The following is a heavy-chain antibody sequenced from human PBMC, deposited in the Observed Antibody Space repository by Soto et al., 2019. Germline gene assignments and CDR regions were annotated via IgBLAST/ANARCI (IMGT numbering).Heavy chain of an antibody. J-gene: IGHJ4*02. CDR2: IYYSGST. CDR1: GGSISSYY. Sequence: SETLSLTCTVSGGSISSYYWSWIRQPPGKGLEWIGYIYYSGSTSYNPSLKSRVTISVDTSKNQFSLKLSSVTAADTAMYYCARDFHGSGSQRWGQGTLVTVSS. V-gene: IGHV4-59*01. CDR3: ARDFHGSGSQR. D-gene: IGHD3-10*01.